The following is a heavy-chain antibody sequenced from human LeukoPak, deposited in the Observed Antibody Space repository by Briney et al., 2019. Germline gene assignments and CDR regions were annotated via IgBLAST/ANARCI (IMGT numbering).Heavy chain of an antibody. CDR2: ISAYNGNT. J-gene: IGHJ4*02. CDR1: GYTFTSYG. Sequence: ASVKVSCKASGYTFTSYGISWVRQAPGQGLEWMGWISAYNGNTNYAQKPQGRVTMTTDTSTSTAYMELRSLRSDDTAVYYCARDSPIGYYGSGSYYMPKTFDYWGQGTLVTVSS. D-gene: IGHD3-10*01. CDR3: ARDSPIGYYGSGSYYMPKTFDY. V-gene: IGHV1-18*01.